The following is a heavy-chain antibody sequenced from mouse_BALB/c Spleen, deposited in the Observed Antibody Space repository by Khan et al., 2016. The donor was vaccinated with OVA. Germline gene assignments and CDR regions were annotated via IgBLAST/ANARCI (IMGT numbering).Heavy chain of an antibody. Sequence: EVELVESGGDLVKPGGSLKLSCAASGFIFSSYSMSWVSQTPDKRLEWVATISSGGDYTYYPDSVKGRFTISRDDAKNTLYLQMSSLKSEDTAMYYCASHLTGSFAYWGQGTLVTVSA. CDR3: ASHLTGSFAY. J-gene: IGHJ3*01. D-gene: IGHD4-1*01. V-gene: IGHV5-6*01. CDR2: ISSGGDYT. CDR1: GFIFSSYS.